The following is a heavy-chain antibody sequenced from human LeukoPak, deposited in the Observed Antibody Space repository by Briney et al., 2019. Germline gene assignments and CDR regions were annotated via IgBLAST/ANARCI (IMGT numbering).Heavy chain of an antibody. D-gene: IGHD3-22*01. Sequence: GASVKVSCKASGYTFTSYGISWVRQAPGQGLEWMGWISAYNGNTNYAQKLQGRVTMTTDTSTSTAYMELRSLRSDDTAVYYCARSGAYYYDSSGYYDYWGQGTLVTVSS. CDR1: GYTFTSYG. V-gene: IGHV1-18*01. J-gene: IGHJ4*02. CDR3: ARSGAYYYDSSGYYDY. CDR2: ISAYNGNT.